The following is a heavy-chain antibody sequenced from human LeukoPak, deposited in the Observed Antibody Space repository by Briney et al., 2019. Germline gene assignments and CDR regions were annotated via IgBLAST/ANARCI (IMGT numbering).Heavy chain of an antibody. CDR1: GFSVSHNY. CDR2: IYSGGNA. D-gene: IGHD3-3*02. V-gene: IGHV3-66*01. J-gene: IGHJ4*02. CDR3: ATGTFP. Sequence: GGSLRLSCTASGFSVSHNYMNWVRQAPGKGLEWVALIYSGGNAHYADSVKGRFTISRDNSKNTLYLQMSSLRVEDTAVYYCATGTFPWGQGTLVTVPS.